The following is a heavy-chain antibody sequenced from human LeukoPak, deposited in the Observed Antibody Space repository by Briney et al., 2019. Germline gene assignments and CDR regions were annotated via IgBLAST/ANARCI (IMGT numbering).Heavy chain of an antibody. V-gene: IGHV3-23*01. CDR2: ISGSGGST. CDR3: AKEERFGEFTTPFDY. Sequence: QSGGSLRLSCAASGFTFSSYAMSWVRQAPGKGLEWVLAISGSGGSTYYADSVKGRFTISRDNSRNTLYLQMNSLRAEDTAVYYCAKEERFGEFTTPFDYWGQGTLVTVSS. D-gene: IGHD3-10*01. CDR1: GFTFSSYA. J-gene: IGHJ4*02.